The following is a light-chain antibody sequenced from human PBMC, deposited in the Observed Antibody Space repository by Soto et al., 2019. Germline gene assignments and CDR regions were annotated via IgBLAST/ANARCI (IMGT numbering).Light chain of an antibody. Sequence: QSALTQPASVSGSPGQSITISCTGTSSDVGGYNYVSWYQQHPGKAPKLMIYEVSNRPSGVSNRFSGSKSGNTASLTISGLQAEDEADYYCSSYTSSSTLFCGGTKVTVL. J-gene: IGLJ2*01. CDR3: SSYTSSSTL. CDR1: SSDVGGYNY. CDR2: EVS. V-gene: IGLV2-14*01.